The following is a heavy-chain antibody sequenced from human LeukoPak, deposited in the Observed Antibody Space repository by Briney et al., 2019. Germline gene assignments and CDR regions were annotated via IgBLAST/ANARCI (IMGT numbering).Heavy chain of an antibody. Sequence: ASVKVSCKASGYTFTSYGISWVRQAPGQGLEWMGWISAYNGNTNYAQKLQGRVTMTTDTSTSTAYMELRSLRSDDTAVYYCARDPLGSPGYDFWSGYYNDGPPLDYWGQGTLVTVSS. CDR3: ARDPLGSPGYDFWSGYYNDGPPLDY. D-gene: IGHD3-3*01. CDR2: ISAYNGNT. V-gene: IGHV1-18*01. J-gene: IGHJ4*02. CDR1: GYTFTSYG.